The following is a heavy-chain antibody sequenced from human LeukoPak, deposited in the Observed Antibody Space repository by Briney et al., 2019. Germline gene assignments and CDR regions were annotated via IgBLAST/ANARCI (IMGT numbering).Heavy chain of an antibody. Sequence: SETLSLTCAVYGGSFSGYYWSWIRQPPGKGLEWIGEINHSGSTNYNPSLKSRVTISVDTSKNQFSLKLSSVTAADTAVYYCARDRGRSGGFDYWGQGTLVTVSS. V-gene: IGHV4-34*01. D-gene: IGHD1-26*01. CDR2: INHSGST. CDR3: ARDRGRSGGFDY. J-gene: IGHJ4*02. CDR1: GGSFSGYY.